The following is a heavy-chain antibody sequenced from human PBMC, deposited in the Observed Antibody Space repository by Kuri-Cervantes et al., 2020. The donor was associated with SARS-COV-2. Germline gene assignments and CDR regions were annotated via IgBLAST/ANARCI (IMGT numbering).Heavy chain of an antibody. Sequence: GESLKISCAASGFTFSSYAMHWVRQAPGKGLEWVAVISYDGSNKYYADSVKGRFTISRDNSKNTLYLQMNSLRAEDTAVYYCARSLAITTTTPGYFQHWGQGTLVTVSS. CDR2: ISYDGSNK. V-gene: IGHV3-30*14. J-gene: IGHJ1*01. D-gene: IGHD1-1*01. CDR3: ARSLAITTTTPGYFQH. CDR1: GFTFSSYA.